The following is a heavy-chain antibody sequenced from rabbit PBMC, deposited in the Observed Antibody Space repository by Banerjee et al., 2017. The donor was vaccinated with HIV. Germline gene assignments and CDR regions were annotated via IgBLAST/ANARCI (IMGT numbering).Heavy chain of an antibody. D-gene: IGHD6-1*01. J-gene: IGHJ4*01. CDR3: AREEYVGYGYANL. CDR2: IDAGSNGNT. CDR1: GFSLSGYW. Sequence: QEQLEESGGDLVKPEGSLTLTCTVSGFSLSGYWMSWVRQAPGKGLEWIACIDAGSNGNTYYASWAKGRFTVSKTSSTTVTLQMTSLTAADTATYFCAREEYVGYGYANLWGQGTLVTVS. V-gene: IGHV1S45*01.